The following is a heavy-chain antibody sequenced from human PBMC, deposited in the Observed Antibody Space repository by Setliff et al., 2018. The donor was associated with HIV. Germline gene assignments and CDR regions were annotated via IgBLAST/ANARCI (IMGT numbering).Heavy chain of an antibody. CDR1: GFTFSNYW. CDR3: ANLWEVGA. Sequence: GGSLRLSCAASGFTFSNYWMDWVRQVPGKGLEWVATMKKDGSEIYYVDSVKGRFTISRDNARASAYLEMRSLRVEDTAVYLCANLWEVGAWGQGTLVTVSS. V-gene: IGHV3-7*01. J-gene: IGHJ5*02. CDR2: MKKDGSEI. D-gene: IGHD1-26*01.